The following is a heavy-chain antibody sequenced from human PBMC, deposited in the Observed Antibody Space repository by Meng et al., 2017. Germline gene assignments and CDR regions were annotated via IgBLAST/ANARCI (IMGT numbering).Heavy chain of an antibody. CDR2: INPKSVDT. D-gene: IGHD6-13*01. Sequence: QMRLVQSGAEVKKPGASVKVSCKASGYTFPDYWLHWVRRAPGQGLEWMGRINPKSVDTHYAQRFQGRVTMTGDTSISTAYMELSGLRSDDTAMYYCARDEDISAAGKLFGDYWGQGTLVTVFS. V-gene: IGHV1-2*06. CDR1: GYTFPDYW. J-gene: IGHJ4*02. CDR3: ARDEDISAAGKLFGDY.